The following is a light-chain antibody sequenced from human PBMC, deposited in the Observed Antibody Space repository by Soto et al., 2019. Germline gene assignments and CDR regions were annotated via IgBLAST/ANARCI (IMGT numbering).Light chain of an antibody. CDR1: SSDVGGYNY. CDR3: SSYTSSSTLSTYV. CDR2: DVS. J-gene: IGLJ1*01. Sequence: ALTQPASVSGSPGQSITISCTGTSSDVGGYNYVSWYQHHPGKAPKLMIYDVSNRPSGVSNRFSGSKSGNTASLIISGLQAEDEADYYCSSYTSSSTLSTYVFGTGTKVTVL. V-gene: IGLV2-14*03.